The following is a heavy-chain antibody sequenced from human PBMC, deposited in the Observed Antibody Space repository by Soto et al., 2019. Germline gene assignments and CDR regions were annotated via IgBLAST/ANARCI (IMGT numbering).Heavy chain of an antibody. V-gene: IGHV3-30*03. CDR1: GFAFSSYG. CDR3: VSDRGYGHASVPYS. J-gene: IGHJ4*02. D-gene: IGHD5-18*01. Sequence: QAQLVESGGGVVQPGRSLRLSCAASGFAFSSYGMHWVRQAPGTGLEWVAVISYDGSLQHYADSVKGRFTISRDNSKNMVLLQIITLTAEATAVYYCVSDRGYGHASVPYSWGQATLVSVSS. CDR2: ISYDGSLQ.